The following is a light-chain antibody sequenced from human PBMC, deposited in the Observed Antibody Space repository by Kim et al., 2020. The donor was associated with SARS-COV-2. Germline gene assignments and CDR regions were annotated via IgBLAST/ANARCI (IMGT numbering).Light chain of an antibody. J-gene: IGLJ1*01. CDR2: YDR. V-gene: IGLV3-21*04. CDR3: QVWDSSSGNV. Sequence: SYELTQPPSVSVAPGKTARITCGGNNIETKSVHLYQQQPGQAPVLVMYYDRDRPPGIPERFSGSNSGNTATLTISTVGAGDEADYYCQVWDSSSGNVFGPGTKVTVL. CDR1: NIETKS.